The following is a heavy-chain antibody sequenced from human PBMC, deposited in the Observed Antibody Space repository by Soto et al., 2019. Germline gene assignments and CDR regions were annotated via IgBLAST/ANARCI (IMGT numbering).Heavy chain of an antibody. Sequence: GGSLRLSCASYGFKFDDYAMSWVRQAPGRGLEWVGYIRSRSYAGTTAYAASVEGRFIISRDDTRSIAYLQMHGLRIEDTVVYYCTRDLFHDNSAQPFHYSGQGILVTV. V-gene: IGHV3-49*04. CDR3: TRDLFHDNSAQPFHY. J-gene: IGHJ4*02. D-gene: IGHD3-22*01. CDR1: GFKFDDYA. CDR2: IRSRSYAGTT.